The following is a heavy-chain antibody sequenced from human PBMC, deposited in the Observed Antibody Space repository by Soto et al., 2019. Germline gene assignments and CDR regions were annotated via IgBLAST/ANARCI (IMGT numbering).Heavy chain of an antibody. D-gene: IGHD3-3*01. J-gene: IGHJ5*02. CDR2: ISAYNGNT. CDR1: GSAFTSYG. CDR3: ARGGTIFGVAQGFDP. Sequence: ASVKVSCKASGSAFTSYGISWVRQAPGQGLEWMGWISAYNGNTNYAQKLQGRVTMTTDTSTSTAYMELRSLRSDDTAVYYCARGGTIFGVAQGFDPWGQGTLVTVSS. V-gene: IGHV1-18*01.